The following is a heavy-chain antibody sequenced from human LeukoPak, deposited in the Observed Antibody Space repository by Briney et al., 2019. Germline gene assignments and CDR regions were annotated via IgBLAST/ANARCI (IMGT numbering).Heavy chain of an antibody. J-gene: IGHJ5*02. CDR1: GYTFTSYY. D-gene: IGHD2-2*01. CDR3: AREGGYCSSTSCPAGFHP. Sequence: ASVKVSCKASGYTFTSYYMHWVRQAPGQGLEWMGIINPSGGSTSYAQKFQGRVTMTRDTSTSTVYMELSSLRSEDTAVYYCAREGGYCSSTSCPAGFHPWGQGTLVTVSS. CDR2: INPSGGST. V-gene: IGHV1-46*01.